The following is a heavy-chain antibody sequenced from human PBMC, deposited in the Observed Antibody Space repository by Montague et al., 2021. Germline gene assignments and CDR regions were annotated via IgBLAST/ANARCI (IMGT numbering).Heavy chain of an antibody. J-gene: IGHJ5*02. Sequence: TLSLTCSVSGGSFSTGGYTWICIRQRTGQGLVWLGYTALRGTTYYNPTLSRRLSISLDTSRNPLSLKLTSVPAAATANYSCALDASGSYVCWINPWGKGAMVTVSS. CDR2: TALRGTT. D-gene: IGHD3-16*01. CDR1: GGSFSTGGYT. CDR3: ALDASGSYVCWINP. V-gene: IGHV4-31*03.